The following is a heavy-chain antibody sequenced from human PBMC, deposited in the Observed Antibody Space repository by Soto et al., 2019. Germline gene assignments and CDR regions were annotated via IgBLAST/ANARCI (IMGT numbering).Heavy chain of an antibody. CDR1: GGTFSSYA. CDR2: IIPIFGTA. V-gene: IGHV1-69*01. CDR3: GRYDSFPSPAFDI. Sequence: QVQLVQSGAEVKKPGSSVKVSCKASGGTFSSYAISWVRQAPGQGLEWMGGIIPIFGTANYAQKFQGRVTINADESTSTAYMELGSLRSEDTAVYYCGRYDSFPSPAFDIWGQGTMVTVSS. D-gene: IGHD3-22*01. J-gene: IGHJ3*02.